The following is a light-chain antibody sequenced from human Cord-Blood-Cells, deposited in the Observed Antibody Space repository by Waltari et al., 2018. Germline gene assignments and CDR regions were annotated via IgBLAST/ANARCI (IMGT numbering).Light chain of an antibody. CDR2: AAS. CDR3: QQSYSTPYT. V-gene: IGKV1-39*01. J-gene: IGKJ2*01. CDR1: QSISSY. Sequence: DIQMPQSPASLSASGGDRVTITCRASQSISSYLNWYQQKPGKAPKLLIYAASSLQSGVPSRFSGSGSGTDFTLTISSLQPEDFATYYCQQSYSTPYTFGQGTKLEIK.